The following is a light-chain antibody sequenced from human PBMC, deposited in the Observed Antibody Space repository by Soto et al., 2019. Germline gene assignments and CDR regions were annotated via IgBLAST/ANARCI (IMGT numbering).Light chain of an antibody. CDR1: SSDIGGYNY. CDR3: SSYTRPKPLV. CDR2: EVS. V-gene: IGLV2-14*01. Sequence: QSALTQPASVSGSPGQSITISCTGTSSDIGGYNYASWYQQHPGKTPKLMIYEVSNRPSGVSNRFSGSKSGNTASLTISGLLVVDEADYYSSSYTRPKPLVFGGGTKLTVL. J-gene: IGLJ3*02.